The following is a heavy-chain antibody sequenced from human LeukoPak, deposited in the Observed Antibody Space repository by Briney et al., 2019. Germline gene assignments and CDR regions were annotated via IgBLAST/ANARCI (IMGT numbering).Heavy chain of an antibody. D-gene: IGHD3-16*01. CDR1: GRSISSGSSY. J-gene: IGHJ4*02. V-gene: IGHV4-61*02. Sequence: SETLSLTCTVSGRSISSGSSYWSWIRQPAGRGLEWIGRIYTSGSTNYNPSLKSRVTISVDTSKNQFSLKLSSVTAADTAVYYCAGGLGESDYWGQGTLVTVSS. CDR2: IYTSGST. CDR3: AGGLGESDY.